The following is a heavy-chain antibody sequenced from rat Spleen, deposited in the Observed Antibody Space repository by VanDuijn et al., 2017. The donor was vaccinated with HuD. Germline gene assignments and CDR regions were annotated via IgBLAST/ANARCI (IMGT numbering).Heavy chain of an antibody. V-gene: IGHV5-25*01. CDR1: GFTFSNFY. J-gene: IGHJ1*01. CDR2: INTGGVNT. Sequence: EVQLVESGGGLVQPGRSLKLSCVASGFTFSNFYMAWVRQAPTKGLEWVASINTGGVNTYYRDSVKGQFTISRDNARSTLYLQMDSLKSEDTATYYCTRQMYTADYSYWYFDFWGPGTMVTVSS. D-gene: IGHD1-6*01. CDR3: TRQMYTADYSYWYFDF.